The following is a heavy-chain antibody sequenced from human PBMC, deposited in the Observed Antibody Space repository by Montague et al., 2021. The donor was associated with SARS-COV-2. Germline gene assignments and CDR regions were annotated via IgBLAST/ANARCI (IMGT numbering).Heavy chain of an antibody. CDR1: GFTFSSYG. V-gene: IGHV3-33*06. CDR3: AKPFYDYIWGSYRQTGYFDY. Sequence: SLRLSCAASGFTFSSYGMHWVRQAPGKGLEWVAVIWYDGNNKYYADSVKGRFTISRDNSKNTLYLQMNSLRAEDTAVYYCAKPFYDYIWGSYRQTGYFDYWGQGTLVTVSS. CDR2: IWYDGNNK. J-gene: IGHJ4*02. D-gene: IGHD3-16*02.